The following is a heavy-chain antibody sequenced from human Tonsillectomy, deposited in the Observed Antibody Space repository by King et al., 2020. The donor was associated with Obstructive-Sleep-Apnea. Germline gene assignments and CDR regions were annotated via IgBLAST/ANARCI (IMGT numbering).Heavy chain of an antibody. V-gene: IGHV7-4-1*01. CDR3: ARGSGSGTNLVHL. CDR1: GYMFRNYA. Sequence: VQLGESGSEFKKPGASVKVSCQASGYMFRNYAMNWVRQAPGQGLEWLVWNNTKTVNPTYAQGFTGRVGFSLDTSGSTAYLQIFSLKAEDTAVYYCARGSGSGTNLVHLWGQGTMVIVSS. J-gene: IGHJ3*01. D-gene: IGHD3-10*01. CDR2: NNTKTVNP.